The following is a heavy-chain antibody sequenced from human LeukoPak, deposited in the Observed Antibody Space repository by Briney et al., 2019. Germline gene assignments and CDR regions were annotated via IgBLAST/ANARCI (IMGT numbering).Heavy chain of an antibody. J-gene: IGHJ4*02. CDR3: ASPITMVRGVQGNY. CDR2: IRYDGSNK. V-gene: IGHV3-30*02. Sequence: GGSLRLSCAASGFTFSSYGMHWVRQAPGKGLEWVAFIRYDGSNKYYADSVKGRFTISRDNSKNTLYLQMNSLRAEDMAVYYCASPITMVRGVQGNYWGQGTLVTVSS. CDR1: GFTFSSYG. D-gene: IGHD3-10*01.